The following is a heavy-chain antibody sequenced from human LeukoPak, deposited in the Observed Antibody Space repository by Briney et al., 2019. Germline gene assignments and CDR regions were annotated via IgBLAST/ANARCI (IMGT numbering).Heavy chain of an antibody. CDR2: IKEDGSEK. Sequence: GGSLRLSCAASGFTFSRYWMSWVRQAPGKGLEWVANIKEDGSEKHYVDSVKGRFTVSRDNAKNSLYVQMNSLRAEDTAVYYCARGRDYMDVWGKGTTVTVSS. J-gene: IGHJ6*03. CDR3: ARGRDYMDV. V-gene: IGHV3-7*01. CDR1: GFTFSRYW.